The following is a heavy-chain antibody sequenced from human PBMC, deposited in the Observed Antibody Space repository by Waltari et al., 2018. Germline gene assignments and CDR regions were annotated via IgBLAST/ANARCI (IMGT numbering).Heavy chain of an antibody. CDR3: AFWLGEPYSENALDT. CDR1: RLPAPFRAYA. Sequence: QVQLVASGGGVVQPGRSLRLSCAASRLPAPFRAYAMIWVRQAPGRGLEWVAMISKDGSVKYYADTVKGRFTSSRDNSVNKVYLQMSSLRREDTAVYYCAFWLGEPYSENALDTWGQGTMVTVSS. CDR2: ISKDGSVK. J-gene: IGHJ3*02. V-gene: IGHV3-30*19. D-gene: IGHD3-10*01.